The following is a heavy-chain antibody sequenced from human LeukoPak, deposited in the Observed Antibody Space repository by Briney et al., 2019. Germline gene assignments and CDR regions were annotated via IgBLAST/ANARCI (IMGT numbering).Heavy chain of an antibody. V-gene: IGHV3-53*01. Sequence: GGSLRLSCAASGFTFSSYAMSWVRQAPGKGLEWVSVIYSGGSTYYADSVKGRFTISRDNSKNTLYLQMNSLRAEDTAVYYCATAAVGNDYWGQGTLVTVSS. J-gene: IGHJ4*02. CDR1: GFTFSSYA. D-gene: IGHD2-2*01. CDR3: ATAAVGNDY. CDR2: IYSGGST.